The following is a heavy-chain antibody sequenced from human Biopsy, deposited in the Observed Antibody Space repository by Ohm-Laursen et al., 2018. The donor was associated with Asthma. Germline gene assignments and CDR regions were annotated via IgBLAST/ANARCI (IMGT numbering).Heavy chain of an antibody. CDR1: GFAFDSYA. CDR2: ITGSGGTT. J-gene: IGHJ4*02. Sequence: GSLRLSCAASGFAFDSYAMYWVRQAPGKGLERVSAITGSGGTTYYADSVRGRFTISRDFSKNTLHLQMHSLRVEDTAVYYCARGDSSGWSHYYFDYWGQGTLVTVSS. D-gene: IGHD6-19*01. CDR3: ARGDSSGWSHYYFDY. V-gene: IGHV3-23*01.